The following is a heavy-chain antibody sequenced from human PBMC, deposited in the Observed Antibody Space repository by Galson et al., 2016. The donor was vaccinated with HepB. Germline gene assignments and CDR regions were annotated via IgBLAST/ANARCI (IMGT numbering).Heavy chain of an antibody. Sequence: TLSLTCTVSGGSISSGGYYWNWIRQHPGKGLEWIGYIYYSGSTYYNPSLKSRVTISVDTSKHQFSLKLSSVTAADTAVYYCANSGHCGGDCYYLFDYWGQGTLVTVSS. D-gene: IGHD2-21*02. CDR1: GGSISSGGYY. CDR3: ANSGHCGGDCYYLFDY. J-gene: IGHJ4*02. V-gene: IGHV4-31*03. CDR2: IYYSGST.